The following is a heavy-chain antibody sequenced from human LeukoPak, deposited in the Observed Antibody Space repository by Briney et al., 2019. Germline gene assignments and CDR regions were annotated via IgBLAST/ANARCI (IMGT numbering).Heavy chain of an antibody. CDR1: GGSISGSSYN. D-gene: IGHD1-26*01. CDR3: ASPLAKY. Sequence: SETLSLTCSVSGGSISGSSYNWGWIRQPPGKGLEWIASISYTGKTYYDPSLESRVSISVDTSKNQFSLKLYSVTAADTALYYCASPLAKYWGQGTLVTVSS. V-gene: IGHV4-39*01. J-gene: IGHJ4*02. CDR2: ISYTGKT.